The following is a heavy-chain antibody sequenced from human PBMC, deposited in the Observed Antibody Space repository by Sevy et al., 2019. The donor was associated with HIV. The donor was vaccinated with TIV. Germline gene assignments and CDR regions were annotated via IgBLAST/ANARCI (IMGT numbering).Heavy chain of an antibody. D-gene: IGHD2-15*01. J-gene: IGHJ6*02. V-gene: IGHV3-23*01. CDR2: ISGSGRST. CDR3: AKGYCSGGSCPRDYYYYGMDV. CDR1: GFTFTSHA. Sequence: GGSLRLSCAASGFTFTSHAMNWVRQAPGKGLDRVSAISGSGRSTYYADSVEGRFTISRDNSKNTLSLQMNSLRADDTAVYYCAKGYCSGGSCPRDYYYYGMDVWGQGTTVTVSS.